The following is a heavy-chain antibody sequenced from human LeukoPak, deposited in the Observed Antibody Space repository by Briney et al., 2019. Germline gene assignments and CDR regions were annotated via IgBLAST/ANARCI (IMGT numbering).Heavy chain of an antibody. CDR1: GFTFSSYG. CDR3: AKDSLKKQLANWFDP. Sequence: PGRPLRPSCAASGFTFSSYGMHWVRQTPGKGLEWVAVISYDGSNKYYADSVKGRFTISRDNSKNTLYLQMNSLRAEDTAVYYCAKDSLKKQLANWFDPWGQGTLVTVSS. J-gene: IGHJ5*02. V-gene: IGHV3-30*18. D-gene: IGHD6-13*01. CDR2: ISYDGSNK.